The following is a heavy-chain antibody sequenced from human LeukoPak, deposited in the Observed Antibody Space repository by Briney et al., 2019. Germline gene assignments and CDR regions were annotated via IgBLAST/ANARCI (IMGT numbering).Heavy chain of an antibody. J-gene: IGHJ4*02. V-gene: IGHV3-23*01. Sequence: GSLRLFRAASGFTLTSYSMNRVRQAPGEGLEWVSTISGGGGSTYYADSVKGRFTISRDNSKNTLYLQVNSLRAEDTAVYYCANSSWSLFDYWGQGTLVTVSS. CDR3: ANSSWSLFDY. D-gene: IGHD6-13*01. CDR2: ISGGGGST. CDR1: GFTLTSYS.